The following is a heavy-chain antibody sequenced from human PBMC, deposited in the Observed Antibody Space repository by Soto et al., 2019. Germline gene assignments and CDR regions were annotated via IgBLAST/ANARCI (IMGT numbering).Heavy chain of an antibody. J-gene: IGHJ5*02. D-gene: IGHD3-22*01. CDR1: GFTFSSYS. V-gene: IGHV3-48*02. CDR3: ASGADYDSRGIRLNWFDP. CDR2: ISSSSTI. Sequence: EVQLVESGGGLVQPGGSLRLSCAASGFTFSSYSMNWVRQAPGKGLEWVSYISSSSTIYYADSVKGRFTISRDNAKNSLYLKMNSLRDEETAVYYCASGADYDSRGIRLNWFDPWGQGTLVTVSS.